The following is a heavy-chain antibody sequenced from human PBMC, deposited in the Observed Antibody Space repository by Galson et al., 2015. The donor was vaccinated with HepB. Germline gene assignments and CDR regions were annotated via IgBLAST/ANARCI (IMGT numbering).Heavy chain of an antibody. CDR3: ARGREVVVTDYDAFDI. CDR2: IYYSGST. D-gene: IGHD2-21*02. Sequence: PPGKGLEWIGSIYYSGSTYYNPSLKSRVTISVDTSKNQFSLKLSSVTAADTAVYYCARGREVVVTDYDAFDIWGQGTMVTVSS. V-gene: IGHV4-39*07. J-gene: IGHJ3*02.